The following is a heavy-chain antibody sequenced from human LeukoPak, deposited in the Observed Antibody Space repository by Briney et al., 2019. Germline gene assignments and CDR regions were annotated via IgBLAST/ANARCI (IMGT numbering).Heavy chain of an antibody. V-gene: IGHV3-30*18. D-gene: IGHD2-2*01. J-gene: IGHJ4*02. CDR2: ISYDGSNK. CDR1: GFTFSSYG. Sequence: PGRRLRLSCAASGFTFSSYGMYWVRQAPGKGLEWVAVISYDGSNKYYADSVKGRFTISRDNSKNTLYLQMNSLRAQDTAVYYCAKILPDPVPADYWGQGTLVTVSS. CDR3: AKILPDPVPADY.